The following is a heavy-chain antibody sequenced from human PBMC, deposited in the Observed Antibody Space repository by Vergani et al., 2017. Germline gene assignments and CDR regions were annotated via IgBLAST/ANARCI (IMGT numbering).Heavy chain of an antibody. CDR2: ISSSSSYI. CDR3: ARDLAIAVADRRPFYXFDY. Sequence: EVQLVESGGGLVKPGGSLRLSCAASGFTFSSYSMNWVRQAPGKGLEWVSSISSSSSYIYYADSVKGRFTISRDNAKNSLYLQMNSLRAEDTAVYYCARDLAIAVADRRPFYXFDYWGQGTLVTVSS. J-gene: IGHJ4*02. D-gene: IGHD6-19*01. V-gene: IGHV3-21*01. CDR1: GFTFSSYS.